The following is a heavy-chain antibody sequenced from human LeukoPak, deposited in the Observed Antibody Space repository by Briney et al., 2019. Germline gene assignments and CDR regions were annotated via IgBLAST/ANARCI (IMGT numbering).Heavy chain of an antibody. CDR2: IIPIFGTA. CDR1: GGTFSSYA. CDR3: AEAQCSITSCSHYFDS. V-gene: IGHV1-69*05. Sequence: SVKVSCKASGGTFSSYAISWVRQAPGQGLEWMGGIIPIFGTANYAQKFQGRATITTDESTSTAYMELNSLRAEDTAVYYCAEAQCSITSCSHYFDSWGQGTLVTVSS. J-gene: IGHJ4*02. D-gene: IGHD2-2*01.